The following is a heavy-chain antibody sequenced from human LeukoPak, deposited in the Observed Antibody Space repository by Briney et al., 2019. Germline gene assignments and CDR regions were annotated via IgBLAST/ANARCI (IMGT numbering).Heavy chain of an antibody. D-gene: IGHD3-16*01. CDR1: GGSFSGYY. CDR3: ARGRVGYDYVWGSHYSPYFDY. Sequence: SETLSLTCAVYGGSFSGYYWSWIRQPPGKGLEWIGEINHSGSTNYNPPLKSRVTISVDTSKNQFSLKLSSVTAADTAVYYCARGRVGYDYVWGSHYSPYFDYWGQGTLVTVSS. CDR2: INHSGST. J-gene: IGHJ4*02. V-gene: IGHV4-34*01.